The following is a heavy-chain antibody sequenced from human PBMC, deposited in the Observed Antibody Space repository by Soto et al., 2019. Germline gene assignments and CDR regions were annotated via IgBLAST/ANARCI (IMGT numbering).Heavy chain of an antibody. CDR3: ARTNYGVFPGLDY. CDR1: GYTFTGYY. CDR2: INPNSGGT. V-gene: IGHV1-2*04. Sequence: GASVKVSCKASGYTFTGYYMHWVRQAPGQGLEWMGWINPNSGGTNYAQKFQGWVTMTRDTSISTAYMELSRLRSDDTAVYYCARTNYGVFPGLDYWGQGTLVTVSS. J-gene: IGHJ4*02. D-gene: IGHD4-17*01.